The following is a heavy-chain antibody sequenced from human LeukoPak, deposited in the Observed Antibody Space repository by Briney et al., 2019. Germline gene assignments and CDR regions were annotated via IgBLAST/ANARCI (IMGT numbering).Heavy chain of an antibody. CDR1: GFSFSTNN. V-gene: IGHV3-48*01. CDR2: ISTNSRSI. D-gene: IGHD2/OR15-2a*01. Sequence: GGSLRLSCAGTGFSFSTNNFNWVSQAPGKGLEWLSYISTNSRSIYYADSAKGRFTISKDNAKNLLYLQMNSLRVEDTAAYFCARYIATSTFMDLWGKGTTVTVSS. J-gene: IGHJ6*04. CDR3: ARYIATSTFMDL.